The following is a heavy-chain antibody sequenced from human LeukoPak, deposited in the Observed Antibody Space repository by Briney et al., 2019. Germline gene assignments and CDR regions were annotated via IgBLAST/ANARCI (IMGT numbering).Heavy chain of an antibody. CDR1: GGSIGYYY. CDR2: IHYSGST. CDR3: ARCPYGSSGWYWFDP. Sequence: KASETLSLTCTVSGGSIGYYYWSWIRQPPGKGVEWIGYIHYSGSTNYNPSLKSRVTISVDPSKNQFSLKVSSVTAADTAVYYCARCPYGSSGWYWFDPWGQGTLVTVSS. V-gene: IGHV4-59*08. J-gene: IGHJ5*02. D-gene: IGHD6-19*01.